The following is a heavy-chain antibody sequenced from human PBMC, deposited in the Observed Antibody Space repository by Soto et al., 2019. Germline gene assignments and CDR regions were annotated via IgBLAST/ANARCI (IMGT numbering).Heavy chain of an antibody. Sequence: QVQLQESGPGLVKPSETLSLTCTVSGGSISSYYWSWIRQPPGKGLEWIGYIYYSGSTNSNPSLKSRVTIALDTSKNQFSLKQSSVTAADTAVYYCASNTHFSSRSHFASWCQGTLVTISS. CDR1: GGSISSYY. D-gene: IGHD6-13*01. V-gene: IGHV4-59*01. CDR2: IYYSGST. J-gene: IGHJ4*02. CDR3: ASNTHFSSRSHFAS.